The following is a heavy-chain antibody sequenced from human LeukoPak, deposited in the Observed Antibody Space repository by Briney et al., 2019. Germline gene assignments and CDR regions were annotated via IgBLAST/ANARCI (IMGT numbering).Heavy chain of an antibody. CDR1: GGSISSSNW. D-gene: IGHD2-21*02. V-gene: IGHV4-4*02. Sequence: SETLSLTCAVSGGSISSSNWWSWVRQPPGKGLEWIGYIYYSGSTNYNPSLKSRVTISVDTSKNQFSLKLSSVTAADTAVYYCARHCGGDCYSGVDYWGQGTLGTVSS. J-gene: IGHJ4*02. CDR3: ARHCGGDCYSGVDY. CDR2: IYYSGST.